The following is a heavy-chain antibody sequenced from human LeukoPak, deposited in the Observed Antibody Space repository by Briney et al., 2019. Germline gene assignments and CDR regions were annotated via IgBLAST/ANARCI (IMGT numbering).Heavy chain of an antibody. J-gene: IGHJ6*02. D-gene: IGHD3-3*01. Sequence: ASVTVSCTASGYTFTGYYMHWVRQAPGQGLEWMGRINPNSGGTNYAPKFQSRVTMTRDTSISTAYMELSRLRSDDTAVYYCARDLGDFWSGDTYYYGMDVWGQGTTVTVSS. CDR1: GYTFTGYY. V-gene: IGHV1-2*06. CDR2: INPNSGGT. CDR3: ARDLGDFWSGDTYYYGMDV.